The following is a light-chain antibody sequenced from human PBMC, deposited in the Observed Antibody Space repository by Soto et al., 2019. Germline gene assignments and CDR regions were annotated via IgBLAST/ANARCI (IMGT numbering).Light chain of an antibody. CDR3: QKYESDPFT. J-gene: IGKJ3*01. CDR2: AAS. Sequence: DIQMTQSPSSLSASVGDRVTITCRASQGISNSLAWYQQKPGKVPTLLIYAASTLHSGVPSRFSGSGSGTDLTLSISSLQPEDVATYYCQKYESDPFTFGPGTKVEI. CDR1: QGISNS. V-gene: IGKV1-27*01.